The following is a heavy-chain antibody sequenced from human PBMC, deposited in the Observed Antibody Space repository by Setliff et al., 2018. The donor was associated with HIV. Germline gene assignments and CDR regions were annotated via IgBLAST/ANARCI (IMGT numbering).Heavy chain of an antibody. CDR2: IYYSGST. V-gene: IGHV4-59*11. CDR3: ARAVYYYDSSGYYYVS. Sequence: SCTVSGGSISSHYWSWIRQPPGKGLEWIGSIYYSGSTNYNPSLKSRVTISVDTSKNQFSLKLSSVTAADTAVYYCARAVYYYDSSGYYYVSWGQGTRVTVSS. J-gene: IGHJ5*02. D-gene: IGHD3-22*01. CDR1: GGSISSHY.